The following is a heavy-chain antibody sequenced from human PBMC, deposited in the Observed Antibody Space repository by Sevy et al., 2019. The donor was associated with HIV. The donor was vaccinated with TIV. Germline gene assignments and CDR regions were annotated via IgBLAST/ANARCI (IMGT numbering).Heavy chain of an antibody. CDR1: GFTVSSNY. J-gene: IGHJ4*02. CDR3: ARGNFRVGDYVWGSYRPRVLDY. CDR2: IYSGGRT. V-gene: IGHV3-53*01. D-gene: IGHD3-16*02. Sequence: GGSLRLSCAASGFTVSSNYMSWVRQAPGKGLEWVSVIYSGGRTYYADSVKGRFTISRDNSKNTLYLQMNSLRAEDTAVYYCARGNFRVGDYVWGSYRPRVLDYWGQGTLVTVSS.